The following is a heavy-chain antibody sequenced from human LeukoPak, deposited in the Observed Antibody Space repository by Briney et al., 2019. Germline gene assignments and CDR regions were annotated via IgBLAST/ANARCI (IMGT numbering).Heavy chain of an antibody. CDR1: GGSFSGYY. Sequence: ASETLSLTCAVYGGSFSGYYWSWIRQPPGKGLEWIGEINHSGSTNYNPSLKSRVTISVDTSKNQFSLKLSSVTAADTAVYYCARGGPLVATIPAPVTYFDYWGQGTLVTVSS. J-gene: IGHJ4*02. CDR2: INHSGST. V-gene: IGHV4-34*01. D-gene: IGHD5-12*01. CDR3: ARGGPLVATIPAPVTYFDY.